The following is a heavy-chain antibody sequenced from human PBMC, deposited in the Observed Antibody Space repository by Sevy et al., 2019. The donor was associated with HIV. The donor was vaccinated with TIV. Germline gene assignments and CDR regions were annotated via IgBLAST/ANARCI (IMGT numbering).Heavy chain of an antibody. J-gene: IGHJ3*02. V-gene: IGHV3-23*01. CDR2: ISGSGGST. CDR3: AKDRSVHYYGSGSSYDAFDI. D-gene: IGHD3-10*01. CDR1: GFTFSSYA. Sequence: GGSLRLSCAASGFTFSSYAMSWVRQAPGKGLEWVSAISGSGGSTYYADSVKGRFTISRDNSKNTLYLQMNSLRAEDTAVYYCAKDRSVHYYGSGSSYDAFDIWGQGTMVTVSS.